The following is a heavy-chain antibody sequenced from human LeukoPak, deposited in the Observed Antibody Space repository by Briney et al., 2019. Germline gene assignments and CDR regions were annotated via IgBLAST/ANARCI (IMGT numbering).Heavy chain of an antibody. Sequence: GGSLRLSCAVSGFTFSSYAMSWVRQAPGKGLEWVSAISGSGGSTYYADSVKGRFTISRDNSKNTLYLQMNSLRAEDTAVYYCAKPTWIQLWFFDYWGQGTLVTVSS. D-gene: IGHD5-18*01. CDR1: GFTFSSYA. J-gene: IGHJ4*02. CDR3: AKPTWIQLWFFDY. CDR2: ISGSGGST. V-gene: IGHV3-23*01.